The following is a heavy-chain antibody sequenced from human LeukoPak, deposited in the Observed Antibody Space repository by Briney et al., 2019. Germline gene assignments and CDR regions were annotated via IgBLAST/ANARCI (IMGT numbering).Heavy chain of an antibody. V-gene: IGHV1-69*05. CDR3: ARGYSKYYYYMDV. Sequence: SVKVSCKASGGTFSSYAISWVRQAPGQGLEWMGGIIPIFGTANYAQKFQGRVTITTDESTSTAYMELSSLRSEDAAVYYCARGYSKYYYYMDVWGKGTTVTVSS. D-gene: IGHD4-11*01. CDR1: GGTFSSYA. CDR2: IIPIFGTA. J-gene: IGHJ6*03.